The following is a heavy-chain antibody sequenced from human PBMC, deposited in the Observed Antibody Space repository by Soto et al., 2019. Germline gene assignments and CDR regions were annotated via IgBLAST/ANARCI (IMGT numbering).Heavy chain of an antibody. V-gene: IGHV1-3*04. D-gene: IGHD3-10*01. CDR1: GYTFSTYV. CDR2: INTGNGNT. CDR3: ARDHYNGLGNYNYFVF. J-gene: IGHJ4*02. Sequence: QVQLVQSGAEVKKPGASVKVSCKTSGYTFSTYVMHWVRQAPGQRLEWMGWINTGNGNTEYSQKFQGRVTITRDTSASTAYMELSSLRSEDTAVYFCARDHYNGLGNYNYFVFWGQGTLVTVSS.